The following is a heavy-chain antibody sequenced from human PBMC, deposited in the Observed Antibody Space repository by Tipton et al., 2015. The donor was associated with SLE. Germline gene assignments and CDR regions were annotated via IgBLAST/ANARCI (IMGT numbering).Heavy chain of an antibody. Sequence: SLRLSCAASGFTFDDYAMHWVRQAPGKGLEWVSGISWNSGSTGYADSVKGRFTISRDNAKNSLYLQMNSLRAEDTALYYCARGAYDFWSGLYGGYFDYWGQGTLVTVSS. CDR1: GFTFDDYA. D-gene: IGHD3-3*01. J-gene: IGHJ4*02. CDR2: ISWNSGST. CDR3: ARGAYDFWSGLYGGYFDY. V-gene: IGHV3-9*01.